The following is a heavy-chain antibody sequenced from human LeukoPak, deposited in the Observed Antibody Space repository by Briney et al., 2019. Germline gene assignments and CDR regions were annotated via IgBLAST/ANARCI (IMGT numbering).Heavy chain of an antibody. D-gene: IGHD2-2*01. CDR3: ARESHRLKYCSSTSCYGGQFDP. V-gene: IGHV3-20*01. J-gene: IGHJ5*02. CDR2: INWNGGST. Sequence: GGSLRLSCAASGFTFDDYGMSWVRQAPGKGLEWVSGINWNGGSTGYADSVKGRFTISRDNAKNSLYLQMNSLRAEDTALYHCARESHRLKYCSSTSCYGGQFDPWGQGTLVTVSS. CDR1: GFTFDDYG.